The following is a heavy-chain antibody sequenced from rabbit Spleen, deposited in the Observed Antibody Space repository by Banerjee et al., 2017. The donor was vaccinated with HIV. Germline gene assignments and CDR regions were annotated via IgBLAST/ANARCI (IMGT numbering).Heavy chain of an antibody. CDR3: ARVDNIDDYVDL. CDR1: GFSFSSSYW. D-gene: IGHD2-1*01. J-gene: IGHJ3*01. V-gene: IGHV1S45*01. Sequence: QEQLEESGGDLVKPGASLTLTCTGSGFSFSSSYWMCWVRQAPGKGLEWIACIYGGSSGSTYYASWAKGRFTISKTSSTTVTLQMTSLTAADTATYFCARVDNIDDYVDLWGQGTLVTVS. CDR2: IYGGSSGST.